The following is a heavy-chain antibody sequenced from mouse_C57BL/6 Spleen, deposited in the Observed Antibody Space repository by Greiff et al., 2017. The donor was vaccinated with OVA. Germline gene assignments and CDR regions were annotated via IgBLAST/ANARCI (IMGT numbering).Heavy chain of an antibody. J-gene: IGHJ1*03. CDR1: GYAFSSSW. D-gene: IGHD1-1*01. CDR2: IYPGDGDT. Sequence: QVQLQQSGPELVKPGASVKISCKASGYAFSSSWMNWVKQRPGKGLEWIGRIYPGDGDTNYNGKFKGKATLTADKSSSTAYMQLSSLTSEDSAVYFGARDWGSSYWYFDVWGTGTTVTVSS. V-gene: IGHV1-82*01. CDR3: ARDWGSSYWYFDV.